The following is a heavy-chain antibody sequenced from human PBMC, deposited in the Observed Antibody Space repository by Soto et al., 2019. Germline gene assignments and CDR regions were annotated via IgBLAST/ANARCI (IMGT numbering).Heavy chain of an antibody. Sequence: GGSLRLSCAASGSSFPNYPMHWVRQTPDKGLEWLAVISHDGVTKNSADSVKGRFSISRDNSRNRLYLDMNSLRTEDTAMYYCVRGGYSGSWERLDPWGQGTLVTVSS. CDR2: ISHDGVTK. CDR3: VRGGYSGSWERLDP. CDR1: GSSFPNYP. J-gene: IGHJ5*02. V-gene: IGHV3-30-3*01. D-gene: IGHD6-25*01.